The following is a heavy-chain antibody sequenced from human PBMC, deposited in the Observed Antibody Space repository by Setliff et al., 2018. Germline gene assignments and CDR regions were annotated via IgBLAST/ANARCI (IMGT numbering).Heavy chain of an antibody. CDR2: IYTSGST. D-gene: IGHD6-6*01. CDR3: ARGRNVAARLLDT. Sequence: SETLSLTCSVSGGSISSGSDYWTWIRQPAGKGLEWIGHIYTSGSTNYNPSLKSRVTISVDASKNQLSLTMSSVTAADAAVYYCARGRNVAARLLDTWGQGSRVTVSS. CDR1: GGSISSGSDY. J-gene: IGHJ5*02. V-gene: IGHV4-61*09.